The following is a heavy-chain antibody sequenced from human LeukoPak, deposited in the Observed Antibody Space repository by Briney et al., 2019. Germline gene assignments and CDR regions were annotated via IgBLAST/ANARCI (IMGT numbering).Heavy chain of an antibody. Sequence: ASVKVSCKASGYTFSNYGISWVRQAPGHGLEWMGWISGHNGNTNYTQKFQGRVTMTEDTSTDTAYMELSSLRSEDTAVYYCATDFPYSGSYGYWGQGTLVTVSS. CDR3: ATDFPYSGSYGY. V-gene: IGHV1-18*01. CDR2: ISGHNGNT. J-gene: IGHJ4*02. D-gene: IGHD1-26*01. CDR1: GYTFSNYG.